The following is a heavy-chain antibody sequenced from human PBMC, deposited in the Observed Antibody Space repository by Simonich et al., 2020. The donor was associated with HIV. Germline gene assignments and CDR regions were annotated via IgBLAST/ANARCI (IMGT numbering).Heavy chain of an antibody. CDR3: ASGGSISSVWADDY. CDR2: ISYDGSNK. Sequence: QVQLVESGGGVVQPGRSLRLSCAASGFTFSSYAIHWVRQAPGKGLVGVAVISYDGSNKYYADSVKGRFTISRDNSKNTLYLQRNSLRAEDTAVYYCASGGSISSVWADDYWGQGTLVTVSS. V-gene: IGHV3-30*07. J-gene: IGHJ4*02. D-gene: IGHD3-16*01. CDR1: GFTFSSYA.